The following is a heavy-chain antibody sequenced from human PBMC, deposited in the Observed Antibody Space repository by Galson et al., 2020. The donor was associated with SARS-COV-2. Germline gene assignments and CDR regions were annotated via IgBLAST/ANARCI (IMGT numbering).Heavy chain of an antibody. J-gene: IGHJ3*01. Sequence: GGSLRLSCAASGFTFSSYGMHWVRQAPGKGLEWVAVIWYDGSNKYYADSVKGRFTISRDNSKNTQYLQMNSLRAEDTAVYYCASEVPVVGADEAFGVWGQGTMVTVSS. D-gene: IGHD2-2*01. CDR3: ASEVPVVGADEAFGV. V-gene: IGHV3-33*01. CDR2: IWYDGSNK. CDR1: GFTFSSYG.